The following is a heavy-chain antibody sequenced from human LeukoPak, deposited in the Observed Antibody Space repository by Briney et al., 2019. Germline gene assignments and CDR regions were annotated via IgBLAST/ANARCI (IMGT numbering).Heavy chain of an antibody. V-gene: IGHV3-21*01. CDR2: ITSSGDYI. CDR3: AKEDVVAAVPHPFQH. D-gene: IGHD2-2*01. J-gene: IGHJ1*01. CDR1: GFTFSSYS. Sequence: GGSLRLSCAASGFTFSSYSMNWIRQAPGKGLEWVSSITSSGDYIYYADSMKGRFTISRDNAKSSLFLQMNSLRAEDTAVYFCAKEDVVAAVPHPFQHWGQGALVTVSS.